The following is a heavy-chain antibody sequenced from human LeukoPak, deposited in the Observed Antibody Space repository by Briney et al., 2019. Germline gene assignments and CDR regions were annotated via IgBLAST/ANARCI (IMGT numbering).Heavy chain of an antibody. V-gene: IGHV1-2*02. J-gene: IGHJ3*02. CDR2: INPNSGGT. CDR1: GYTFTGYY. CDR3: ARSYGEADAFDI. D-gene: IGHD3-10*01. Sequence: GSVKVSCKASGYTFTGYYMHWVRQAPGQGREWMGWINPNSGGTNYAQKFQGRVTMTRDTSISTAYMELSRLRSDDTAVYYCARSYGEADAFDIWGQGTMVTVSS.